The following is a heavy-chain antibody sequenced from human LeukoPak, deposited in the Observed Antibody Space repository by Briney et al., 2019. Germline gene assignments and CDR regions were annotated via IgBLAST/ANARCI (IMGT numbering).Heavy chain of an antibody. V-gene: IGHV3-48*03. D-gene: IGHD3-9*01. CDR3: ASSSNRYFDWLGLDY. Sequence: PGGSLRLSRAASGFTFSSYEMNWVRQAPGKGLEWVSYISSSGSTIYYADSVKGRFTVSRDNAKNSLYLQMNSLRAEDTAVYYCASSSNRYFDWLGLDYWGQGTLVTVSS. CDR2: ISSSGSTI. J-gene: IGHJ4*02. CDR1: GFTFSSYE.